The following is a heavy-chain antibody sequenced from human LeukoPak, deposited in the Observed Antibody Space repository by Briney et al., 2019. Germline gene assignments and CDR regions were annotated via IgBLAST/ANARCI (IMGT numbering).Heavy chain of an antibody. CDR3: ARAHLYCSGGSCYSDY. Sequence: GGSLRLSCAASGFTFSSYSMNWVRQAPGKGLEWVSSISSNSSYIYYADSVKGRFTISRDNAKNSLYLQMNSLRAEDTAVYYCARAHLYCSGGSCYSDYWGQGTLVTVSS. CDR2: ISSNSSYI. V-gene: IGHV3-21*01. J-gene: IGHJ4*02. CDR1: GFTFSSYS. D-gene: IGHD2-15*01.